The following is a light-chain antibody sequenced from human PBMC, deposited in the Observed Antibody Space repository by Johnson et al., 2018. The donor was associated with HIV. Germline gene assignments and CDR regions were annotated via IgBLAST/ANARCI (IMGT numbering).Light chain of an antibody. V-gene: IGLV1-51*01. CDR2: DNN. CDR1: SSNIGNSY. CDR3: GTWDSSLSAEV. J-gene: IGLJ1*01. Sequence: QSILTQPPSVSAAPGQKVTISCSGSSSNIGNSYVSWYQQLPGTAPKLLIYDNNKPPSGIPDRFSGSKSGTSATLGITGLQTGDEADYYCGTWDSSLSAEVFGTGTKVTVL.